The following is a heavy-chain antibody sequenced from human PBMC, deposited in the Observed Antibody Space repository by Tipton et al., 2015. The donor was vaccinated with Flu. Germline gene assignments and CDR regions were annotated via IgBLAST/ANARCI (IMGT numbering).Heavy chain of an antibody. V-gene: IGHV4-4*07. CDR2: MYSSGTT. J-gene: IGHJ5*01. CDR3: ARGSGSGTYMIFDF. Sequence: LRLSCTVSGGSISSFYWGWIRQPAGKGLEWIGRMYSSGTTKYNPSLKSRVTMSVATTKNQFSLKLSSVTAADTAVYYCARGSGSGTYMIFDFWGQGTLVTVSS. CDR1: GGSISSFY. D-gene: IGHD3-10*01.